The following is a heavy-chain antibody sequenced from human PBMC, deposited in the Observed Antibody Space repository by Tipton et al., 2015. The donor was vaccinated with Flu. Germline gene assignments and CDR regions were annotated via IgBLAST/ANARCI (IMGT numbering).Heavy chain of an antibody. J-gene: IGHJ4*02. D-gene: IGHD3/OR15-3a*01. Sequence: GSLRLSCAVSGGSIRSSYWWSWVRQSPGKGLEWIGEIFHSGRTKYNPSLNSRVTISLDGSKNHFSLRLTSVTAADTAVYFCARAPPFYDSLTGYYEFDSWGRGTLVTVSP. CDR2: IFHSGRT. CDR3: ARAPPFYDSLTGYYEFDS. CDR1: GGSIRSSYW. V-gene: IGHV4-4*01.